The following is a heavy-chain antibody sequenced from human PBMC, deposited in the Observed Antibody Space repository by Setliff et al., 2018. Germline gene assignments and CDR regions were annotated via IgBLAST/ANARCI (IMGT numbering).Heavy chain of an antibody. CDR3: ARDHGELGQERRTHFFRH. CDR2: IRDTGTTV. V-gene: IGHV3-48*01. J-gene: IGHJ1*01. CDR1: GFTFNTYL. Sequence: PGGSLRLSCAASGFTFNTYLMNWVRQAPGKGLEWVSHIRDTGTTVHYADSVKGRFTISRDNAKNSLYLQMNSLRAEDTAVYYCARDHGELGQERRTHFFRHWGQGTLVTVSS. D-gene: IGHD1-1*01.